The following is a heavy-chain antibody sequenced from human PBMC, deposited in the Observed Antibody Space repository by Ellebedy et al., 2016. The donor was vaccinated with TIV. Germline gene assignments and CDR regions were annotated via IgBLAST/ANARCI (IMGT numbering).Heavy chain of an antibody. D-gene: IGHD6-19*01. V-gene: IGHV3-33*01. J-gene: IGHJ6*02. CDR1: GFTFSSYG. CDR2: IWYDGSNK. Sequence: PGGSLRLSCAASGFTFSSYGMHWVRQAPGKGLEWVAVIWYDGSNKYYADSVKGRFTISRDNSKNILSLQMNSLRAEDTAVYYCARDAKDGSGWAHYGMDVWGQGTTVTVSS. CDR3: ARDAKDGSGWAHYGMDV.